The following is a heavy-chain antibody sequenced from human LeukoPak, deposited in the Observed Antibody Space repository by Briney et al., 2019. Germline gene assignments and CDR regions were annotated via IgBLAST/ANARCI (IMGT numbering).Heavy chain of an antibody. CDR3: ARDLVGATGNADAFDI. Sequence: GGSLRLSCAASGFTFSTYWMNWVRQAPGKGLEWVANIKQDGGEKYYVDSVKGRFTISRDNAKNSLYLQMNSLRAEDTAVYYCARDLVGATGNADAFDIWGQGTMVTVSS. CDR1: GFTFSTYW. V-gene: IGHV3-7*01. J-gene: IGHJ3*02. D-gene: IGHD1-26*01. CDR2: IKQDGGEK.